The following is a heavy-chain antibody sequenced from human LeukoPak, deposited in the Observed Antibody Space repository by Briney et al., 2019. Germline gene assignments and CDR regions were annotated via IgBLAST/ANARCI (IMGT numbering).Heavy chain of an antibody. D-gene: IGHD3-22*01. CDR3: ARDQWNQAYYYDSSGYHPDY. V-gene: IGHV1-2*02. CDR2: INPNSGGT. J-gene: IGHJ4*02. Sequence: ASVKVSCKASGYTFTGYYMHWVRQGPVQGLECMGWINPNSGGTNYAQKFQGRVTMTRDTSISTAYMELRRLRSDDTAVYYCARDQWNQAYYYDSSGYHPDYWGQGTLVTVSS. CDR1: GYTFTGYY.